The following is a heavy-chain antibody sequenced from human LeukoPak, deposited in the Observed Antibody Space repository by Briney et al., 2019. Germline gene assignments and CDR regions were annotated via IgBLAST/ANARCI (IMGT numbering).Heavy chain of an antibody. CDR3: ARAAHLYYYDSSGYYN. D-gene: IGHD3-22*01. J-gene: IGHJ4*02. CDR2: INHSGST. Sequence: SETLSLTCAVYGGSFSGYYWSWIRQPPGKGLEWIGEINHSGSTNYNPSLKSRVTISVDTSENQFSLKLSSVTAADTAVYYCARAAHLYYYDSSGYYNWGQGTLVTVSS. V-gene: IGHV4-34*01. CDR1: GGSFSGYY.